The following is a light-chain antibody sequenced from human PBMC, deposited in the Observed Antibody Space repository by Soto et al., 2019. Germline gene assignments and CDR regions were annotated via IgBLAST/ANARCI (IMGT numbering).Light chain of an antibody. J-gene: IGKJ1*01. CDR1: QSVSSN. Sequence: EIMMTQSPGTLSASPGERATLSCRASQSVSSNLAWYQQKPGQAPRLLSYAVSTRATGIPARFSGSWSGTEFTLTISSLQSEDFAVYYCQRYNKWPLTFGQGTKVEIK. CDR2: AVS. CDR3: QRYNKWPLT. V-gene: IGKV3-15*01.